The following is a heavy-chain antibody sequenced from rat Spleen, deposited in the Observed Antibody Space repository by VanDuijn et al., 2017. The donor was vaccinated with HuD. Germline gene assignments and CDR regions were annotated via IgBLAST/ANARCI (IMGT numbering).Heavy chain of an antibody. CDR2: IKDKSNNYAP. CDR3: TTGLGARFDY. CDR1: GIIFSTAW. D-gene: IGHD5-1*01. Sequence: ELQLVETGGAVVQPGESLRLTRATTGIIFSTAWMHWGRQSPDKRLEWIARIKDKSNNYAPDYVESVKGRFTISRDDSKSCVYLHVNSLKEEDTATYDCTTGLGARFDYWGQGVMVTVSS. J-gene: IGHJ2*01. V-gene: IGHV6-13*01.